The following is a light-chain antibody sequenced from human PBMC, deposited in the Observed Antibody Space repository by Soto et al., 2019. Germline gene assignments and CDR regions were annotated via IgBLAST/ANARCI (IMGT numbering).Light chain of an antibody. V-gene: IGLV1-40*01. J-gene: IGLJ1*01. CDR3: QSYDSSLSGYV. CDR1: SSNIGAGYD. Sequence: QSVLTQPPSVSGAPGQRVTISCTGSSSNIGAGYDVHWYQQLPGTAPKLLIYGNSNRPSGAPDRFSGSKSGTSASLAITGLHAEDEADYYCQSYDSSLSGYVFGTGTKLTVL. CDR2: GNS.